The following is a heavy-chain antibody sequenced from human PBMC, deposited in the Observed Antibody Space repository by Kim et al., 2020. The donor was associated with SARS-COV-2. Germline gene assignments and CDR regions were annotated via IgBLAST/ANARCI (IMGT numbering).Heavy chain of an antibody. CDR3: ARVKVRRITAMASRAYYGMDV. D-gene: IGHD5-18*01. V-gene: IGHV4-34*01. J-gene: IGHJ6*02. CDR2: INHSGST. CDR1: GGCFSGYY. Sequence: SETLSLTCAVYGGCFSGYYWSWIRQPPGKGLEWIGEINHSGSTNYNPSLKSRVTISVDTSKNQFSLKLSSVTAADTAVYYCARVKVRRITAMASRAYYGMDVWGQGTTVTVSS.